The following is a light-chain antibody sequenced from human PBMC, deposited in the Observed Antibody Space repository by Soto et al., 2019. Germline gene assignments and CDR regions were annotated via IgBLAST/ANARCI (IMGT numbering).Light chain of an antibody. J-gene: IGKJ2*01. CDR3: QQSYSTPYT. CDR2: DAS. CDR1: QSVSSY. Sequence: QMTQSPSSLSVFVGDRVTITCRASQSVSSYLNGYQQKPGKAPKLLIYDASSLQSGVPSRFSGSGSGTDFTLTISSLQPEDSANYYCQQSYSTPYTFGQGTKLEIK. V-gene: IGKV1-39*01.